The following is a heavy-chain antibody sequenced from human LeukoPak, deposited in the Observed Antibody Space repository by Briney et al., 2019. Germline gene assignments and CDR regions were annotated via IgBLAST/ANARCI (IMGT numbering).Heavy chain of an antibody. CDR3: ARSGYGVAFDI. CDR1: GFTVSSNY. D-gene: IGHD5-12*01. CDR2: IYSGGST. Sequence: GGSLRLPCAASGFTVSSNYMSWVRQAPGKGLEWVSVIYSGGSTYYADSVKGRFTISRDNSKNTLYLQMSSLRAEDTAVYYCARSGYGVAFDIWGQGTMVTVSS. J-gene: IGHJ3*02. V-gene: IGHV3-53*01.